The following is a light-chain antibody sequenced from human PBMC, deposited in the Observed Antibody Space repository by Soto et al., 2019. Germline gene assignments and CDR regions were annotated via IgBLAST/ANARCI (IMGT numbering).Light chain of an antibody. CDR2: GAS. CDR1: QTVSSTY. V-gene: IGKV3-20*01. J-gene: IGKJ5*01. Sequence: ENVLTQSPGTLSLSPGERATLSCRASQTVSSTYLAWYQQKPGQAPRLLIYGASSRATGIPDRFSGTVSGTDFTLTISRLEPEDVAVYNCQQYGSSPITFGQGTRLEIK. CDR3: QQYGSSPIT.